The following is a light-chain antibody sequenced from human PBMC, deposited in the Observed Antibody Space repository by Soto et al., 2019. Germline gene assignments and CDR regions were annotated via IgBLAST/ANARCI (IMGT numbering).Light chain of an antibody. V-gene: IGLV2-11*01. CDR3: CSYAGSYTFYV. Sequence: QSALTQPRSVSGSRGQSVTISCTGTSSDVGGYNYVSWYQQHPGTAPKLMIYDVSVRPSGVPDRFSGSKSGNTASLTISGLQAEDEADYYCCSYAGSYTFYVFGTGTKLTVL. J-gene: IGLJ1*01. CDR2: DVS. CDR1: SSDVGGYNY.